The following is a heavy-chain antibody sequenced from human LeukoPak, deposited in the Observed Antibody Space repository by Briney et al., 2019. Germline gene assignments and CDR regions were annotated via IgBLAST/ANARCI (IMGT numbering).Heavy chain of an antibody. V-gene: IGHV4-39*01. CDR1: GGSISSSTYY. D-gene: IGHD1-26*01. CDR3: ARNASDSGTSYFDY. Sequence: PSETLSLTCTVSGGSISSSTYYWGWIRQPPGKGLEWNGSIYYSGCTSYNPSLKSRVTISVDTSKNQFSLKLDSVTAADTAVYYCARNASDSGTSYFDYWGQGTLVTVS. J-gene: IGHJ4*02. CDR2: IYYSGCT.